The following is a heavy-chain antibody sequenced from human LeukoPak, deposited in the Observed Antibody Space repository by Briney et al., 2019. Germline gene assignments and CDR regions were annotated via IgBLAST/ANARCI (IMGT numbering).Heavy chain of an antibody. CDR1: GYSISSGYY. V-gene: IGHV4-38-2*02. D-gene: IGHD3-3*01. CDR3: ARSFGVLMSVYFDY. J-gene: IGHJ4*02. CDR2: IYHSGST. Sequence: SETLSLTCTVSGYSISSGYYWGWIRQPPGKGLEWIGSIYHSGSTYYNPSLKSRVIISVDTSKNQFSLKLNSVTAADTAVYYCARSFGVLMSVYFDYWGQGTLVTVSS.